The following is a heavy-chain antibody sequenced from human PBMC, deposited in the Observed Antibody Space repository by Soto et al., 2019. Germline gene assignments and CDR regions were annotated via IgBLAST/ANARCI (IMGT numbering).Heavy chain of an antibody. CDR2: IYWNDEM. J-gene: IGHJ4*02. CDR3: AHRRFAKYSSLPADFDY. Sequence: QITLKESGPTLVKPTQTLTLTCTFSGFSLNSSGVGVGWIRQPPGKALEWLTLIYWNDEMHYSPSLKSRLTITEDASNHQVVLTVTNMDPVDTATYYCAHRRFAKYSSLPADFDYWGQGILVTVSS. D-gene: IGHD6-6*01. CDR1: GFSLNSSGVG. V-gene: IGHV2-5*01.